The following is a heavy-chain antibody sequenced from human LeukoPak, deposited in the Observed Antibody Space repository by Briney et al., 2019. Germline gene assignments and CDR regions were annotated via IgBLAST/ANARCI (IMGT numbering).Heavy chain of an antibody. CDR3: AKTFYGGNSVRNAFDI. CDR2: ISYDGSNK. J-gene: IGHJ3*02. V-gene: IGHV3-30*18. D-gene: IGHD4-23*01. Sequence: GRSLRLSCAASGFTFSSYGMHWVRQAPGKGLEWVAVISYDGSNKYYADSVKGRFTISRDNSKNTLYLQMNSLRAEDTAVYYCAKTFYGGNSVRNAFDIWGQGTMVTVSS. CDR1: GFTFSSYG.